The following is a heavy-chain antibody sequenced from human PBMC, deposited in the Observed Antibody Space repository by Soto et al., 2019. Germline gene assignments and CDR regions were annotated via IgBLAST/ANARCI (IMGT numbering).Heavy chain of an antibody. D-gene: IGHD1-20*01. V-gene: IGHV3-33*01. CDR1: GFTFSSYG. Sequence: QLGGSLRLSCAASGFTFSSYGMHWVRQAPGKGLEWVAVIWYDGSNKYYADSVKGRFTISRDNSKNTLYLQMNSLRAEDTAVYYCARDRELITQRNYYYYYMDVWGKGTTVTVSS. CDR3: ARDRELITQRNYYYYYMDV. J-gene: IGHJ6*03. CDR2: IWYDGSNK.